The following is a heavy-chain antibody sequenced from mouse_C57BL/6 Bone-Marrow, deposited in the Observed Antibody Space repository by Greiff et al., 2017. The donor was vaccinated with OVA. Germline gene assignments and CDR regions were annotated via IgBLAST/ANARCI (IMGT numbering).Heavy chain of an antibody. CDR2: ISDGGSYT. J-gene: IGHJ4*01. D-gene: IGHD2-4*01. CDR1: GFTFSSYA. Sequence: EVKLVESGGGLVKPGGSLKLSCAASGFTFSSYAMSWVRQTPEKRLEWVATISDGGSYTYYPDNVKGRFTISRDNAKNNLYLQMSHLKSEDTAMYYCARDRHYDYDGYWGQGTSVTVSS. V-gene: IGHV5-4*01. CDR3: ARDRHYDYDGY.